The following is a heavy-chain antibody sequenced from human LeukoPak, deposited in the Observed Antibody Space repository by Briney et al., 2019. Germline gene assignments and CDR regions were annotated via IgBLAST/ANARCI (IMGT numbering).Heavy chain of an antibody. CDR2: IYHSGST. Sequence: SETLSLTCTVSGYSLSSGYYWGWIRQPPGKGLEWIGSIYHSGSTYYNPSLKSRVTISVDTSKNQFSLKLSSVTAADTAVYYCARGGGNGYDDYWGQGTLVTVSS. CDR1: GYSLSSGYY. CDR3: ARGGGNGYDDY. J-gene: IGHJ4*02. V-gene: IGHV4-38-2*02. D-gene: IGHD5-12*01.